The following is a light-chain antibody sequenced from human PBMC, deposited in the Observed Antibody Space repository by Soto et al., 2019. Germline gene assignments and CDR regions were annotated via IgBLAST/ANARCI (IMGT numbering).Light chain of an antibody. CDR1: QPIKTW. J-gene: IGKJ3*01. CDR2: TAS. CDR3: QQAASFPFT. V-gene: IGKV1-12*02. Sequence: DIQLTQSPASVSEAVGDRINISCRASQPIKTWLPWYQQKPGKGPKLLIYTASTLETVVPSRFSGSGSGTDFTLTMSSLQPEDAAIYSCQQAASFPFTFGPGPRV.